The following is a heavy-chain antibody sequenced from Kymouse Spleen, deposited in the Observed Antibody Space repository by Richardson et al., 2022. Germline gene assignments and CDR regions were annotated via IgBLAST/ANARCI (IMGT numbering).Heavy chain of an antibody. CDR2: IYYSGST. J-gene: IGHJ4*02. D-gene: IGHD6-19*01. V-gene: IGHV4-61*01. CDR3: AGAPGIAVAGLDY. Sequence: QVQLQESGPGLVKPSETLSLTCTVSGGSVSSGSYYWSWIRQPPGKGLEWIGYIYYSGSTNYNPSLKSRVTISVDTSKNQFSLKLSSVTAADTAVYYCAGAPGIAVAGLDYWGQGTLVTVSS. CDR1: GGSVSSGSYY.